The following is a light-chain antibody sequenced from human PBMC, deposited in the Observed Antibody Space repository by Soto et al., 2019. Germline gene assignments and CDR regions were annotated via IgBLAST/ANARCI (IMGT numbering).Light chain of an antibody. CDR1: SSDVGSYNL. V-gene: IGLV2-23*01. CDR2: EGS. J-gene: IGLJ1*01. Sequence: QSALTQPASVSGSPGQSITISCTGTSSDVGSYNLVSWYQQHPGKAPKLMIYEGSKRPSGVSNRFSGSKSGNTASLTISGLQAEDEADYYCCPYAGSSTLYVFGTGTKDTVL. CDR3: CPYAGSSTLYV.